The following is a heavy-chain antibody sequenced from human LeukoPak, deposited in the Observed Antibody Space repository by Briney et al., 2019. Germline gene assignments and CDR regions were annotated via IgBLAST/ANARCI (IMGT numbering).Heavy chain of an antibody. CDR1: GYTFTSYG. D-gene: IGHD3-22*01. J-gene: IGHJ4*02. Sequence: GASVKVSCKASGYTFTSYGISWVLQAPGQGLEWMGWISAYNGNTKYAQKIQGRVTMTTDTSTSTAYMELRSLRSDDTAVYYCAAGRESHYYDSSGYSGYWGQGTLVTVSS. CDR2: ISAYNGNT. CDR3: AAGRESHYYDSSGYSGY. V-gene: IGHV1-18*01.